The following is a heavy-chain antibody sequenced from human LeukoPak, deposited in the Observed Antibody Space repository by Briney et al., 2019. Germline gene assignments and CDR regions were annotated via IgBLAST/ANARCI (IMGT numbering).Heavy chain of an antibody. CDR2: ISSSSSTI. J-gene: IGHJ4*02. CDR3: AYLQSRTGTTMVDY. Sequence: GGSPRLSCAASGFTFSSYSMNWVRQAPGKGLEWVSYISSSSSTIYYADSVKGRFTISRDNSKNTLYLQMNSLRAEDTAVYYCAYLQSRTGTTMVDYWGQGTLVTVSS. D-gene: IGHD1-7*01. V-gene: IGHV3-48*01. CDR1: GFTFSSYS.